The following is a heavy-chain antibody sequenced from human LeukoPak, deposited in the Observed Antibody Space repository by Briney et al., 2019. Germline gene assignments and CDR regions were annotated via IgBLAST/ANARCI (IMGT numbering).Heavy chain of an antibody. CDR2: IYYSGNT. D-gene: IGHD3-16*01. J-gene: IGHJ4*02. V-gene: IGHV4-59*11. Sequence: SETLSLTCAVSGGSIDGHYWSWIRQPPGKGLEWIGFIYYSGNTRYNPSLRSRVTISADTSKNQFSLKLTSVTAADTAVYYSAKGWRGDHFDYWGQGTLVTVSS. CDR3: AKGWRGDHFDY. CDR1: GGSIDGHY.